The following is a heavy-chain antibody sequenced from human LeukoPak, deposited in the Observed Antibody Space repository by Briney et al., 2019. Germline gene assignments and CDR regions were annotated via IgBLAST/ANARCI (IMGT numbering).Heavy chain of an antibody. J-gene: IGHJ4*02. CDR1: GFSFSSNW. CDR2: ITEDGSEK. CDR3: VGSGGY. Sequence: RGSLRLSCAASGFSFSSNWMNWVRQAPGKGREKVDEITEDGSEKYYVDSLKGRFTISRDNAKNSLCLQMNSLKAEDTAIYYGVGSGGYWGQGTLVTVSS. V-gene: IGHV3-7*05. D-gene: IGHD1-26*01.